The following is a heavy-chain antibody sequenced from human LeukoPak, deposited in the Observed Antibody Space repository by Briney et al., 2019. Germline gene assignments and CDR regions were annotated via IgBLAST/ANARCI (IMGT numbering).Heavy chain of an antibody. Sequence: GGSLRLSCAASGFTFSNAWMSWVRQAPGKGLEWVAVISYDGSNKYYADSVKGRFTISRDNSKNTLYLQMNSLRAEDTAVYYCARGEYYYGSGSYQGDYWGQGTPVTVSS. CDR2: ISYDGSNK. J-gene: IGHJ4*02. CDR3: ARGEYYYGSGSYQGDY. V-gene: IGHV3-30-3*01. D-gene: IGHD3-10*01. CDR1: GFTFSNAW.